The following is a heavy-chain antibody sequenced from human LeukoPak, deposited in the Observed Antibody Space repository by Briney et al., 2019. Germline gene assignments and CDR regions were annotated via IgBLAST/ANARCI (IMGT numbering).Heavy chain of an antibody. Sequence: SQTLSLTCAVSGGSISSGGYSWSWIRQPPGKGLEWIGYIYHSGSTYYNPSLKSRVTTSVDRSKNQFSLKLSSVTAPDTAVYYCASYDSSGYHDAFDIWGQGTMVTVSS. CDR3: ASYDSSGYHDAFDI. J-gene: IGHJ3*02. D-gene: IGHD3-22*01. CDR2: IYHSGST. V-gene: IGHV4-30-2*01. CDR1: GGSISSGGYS.